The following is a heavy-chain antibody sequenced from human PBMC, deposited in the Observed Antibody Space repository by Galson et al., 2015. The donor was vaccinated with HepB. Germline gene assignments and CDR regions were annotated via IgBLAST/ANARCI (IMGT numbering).Heavy chain of an antibody. CDR1: GGSFSGYY. J-gene: IGHJ4*02. V-gene: IGHV4-34*01. Sequence: ETLSLTCAVYGGSFSGYYWSWIRQPPGKGLEWIGEINHSGSTNYNPSLKSRVTISVDTSKNQFSLKLSSVTAVDTAVYYCARARYHYYDSSGPVDYWGQGTLVTVSS. CDR2: INHSGST. CDR3: ARARYHYYDSSGPVDY. D-gene: IGHD3-22*01.